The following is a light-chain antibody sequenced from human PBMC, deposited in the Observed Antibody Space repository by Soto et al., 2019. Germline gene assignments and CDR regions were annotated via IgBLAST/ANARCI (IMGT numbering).Light chain of an antibody. V-gene: IGKV3-11*01. Sequence: EIVLTQSPATLSLSPGERATLSCRASQSVSSSLAWYQQKPGQSPTLVIYDASNRATGIPARFSGSGSGTEFTLTISSLQSDDFAVYYCQQHNNWPPITFGQGTRLEIK. CDR2: DAS. CDR1: QSVSSS. CDR3: QQHNNWPPIT. J-gene: IGKJ5*01.